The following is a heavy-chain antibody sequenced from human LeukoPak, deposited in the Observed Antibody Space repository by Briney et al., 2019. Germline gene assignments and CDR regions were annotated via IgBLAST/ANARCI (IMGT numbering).Heavy chain of an antibody. CDR2: ISWNSGSI. V-gene: IGHV3-9*01. CDR1: GFTFDDYA. J-gene: IGHJ4*02. CDR3: AKGGMGYYDSSGYCDY. Sequence: GGSLRLSCAASGFTFDDYAMHWVRQAPGKGLEWVSGISWNSGSIGYADSVKGRFTISRDNAKNSLYLQMNSLRAEDTALYYCAKGGMGYYDSSGYCDYWGRGTLVTVSS. D-gene: IGHD3-22*01.